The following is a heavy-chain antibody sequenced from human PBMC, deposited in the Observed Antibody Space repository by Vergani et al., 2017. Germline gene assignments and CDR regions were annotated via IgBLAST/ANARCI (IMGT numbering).Heavy chain of an antibody. Sequence: EVQLVESGGGLVQPGGSLRLSCAASGFTFSSYEMNWVRQAPGKGLEWVSYISSSGSTIYYADSVKGRFTISRDNAKNSLYLQMNSLRAEDTAVYYCAGDSPLVVPAAIFDCYYGMDVWGQGTTVTVSS. CDR2: ISSSGSTI. D-gene: IGHD2-2*01. V-gene: IGHV3-48*03. J-gene: IGHJ6*02. CDR1: GFTFSSYE. CDR3: AGDSPLVVPAAIFDCYYGMDV.